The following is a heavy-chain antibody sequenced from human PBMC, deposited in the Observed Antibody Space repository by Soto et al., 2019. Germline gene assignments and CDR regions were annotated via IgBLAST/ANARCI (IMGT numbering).Heavy chain of an antibody. V-gene: IGHV3-64*01. Sequence: GGSLRLSCAASGFTFCSYSMHWVRQAPGKGLEYVSAISSNGGSTYYANSVKGRFTISRDNSKNTLYLQMGSLRAEDMAVYYCARAYCYGSGSFQEYYYYGMDVWGQGTTVTVSS. J-gene: IGHJ6*02. D-gene: IGHD3-10*01. CDR2: ISSNGGST. CDR3: ARAYCYGSGSFQEYYYYGMDV. CDR1: GFTFCSYS.